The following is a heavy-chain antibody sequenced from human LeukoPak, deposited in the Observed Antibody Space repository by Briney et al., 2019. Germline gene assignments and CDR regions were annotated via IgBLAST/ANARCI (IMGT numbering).Heavy chain of an antibody. V-gene: IGHV1-18*01. CDR3: ARGECSSTTCYDDY. D-gene: IGHD2-2*01. J-gene: IGHJ4*02. CDR1: GYTYRSYA. CDR2: INVYNGYT. Sequence: GASVKVSCKTSGYTYRSYAISWVRQAPGQGLERMGWINVYNGYTNYARNFQGRVTMTTDTSTSTAYMEVRSLRSDDTAVYYCARGECSSTTCYDDYWGQGTLVIVSS.